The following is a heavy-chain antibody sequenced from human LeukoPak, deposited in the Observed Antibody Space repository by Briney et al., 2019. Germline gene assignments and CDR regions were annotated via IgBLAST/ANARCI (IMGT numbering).Heavy chain of an antibody. CDR1: GGTFSSYA. D-gene: IGHD5-18*01. CDR2: IIPILGIA. Sequence: SVKVSCKASGGTFSSYAISWVRQAPGQGLGWMGRIIPILGIANYAQKFQGRVTITADKSTSTAYMELSSLRSEDTAVYYCARGGYSYYYFDYWGQGTLVTVSS. J-gene: IGHJ4*02. CDR3: ARGGYSYYYFDY. V-gene: IGHV1-69*04.